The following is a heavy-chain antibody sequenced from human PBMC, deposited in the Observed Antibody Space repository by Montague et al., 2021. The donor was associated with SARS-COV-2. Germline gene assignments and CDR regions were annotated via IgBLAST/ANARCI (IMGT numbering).Heavy chain of an antibody. V-gene: IGHV4-39*02. D-gene: IGHD5-12*01. CDR3: ARRGRKLLPVATTIGGFDI. J-gene: IGHJ3*02. CDR1: GGSISSSNYD. Sequence: ETLSLTCTVAGGSISSSNYDWDWIRQPPGKGLEWIGSIYDSGSTYYNPSLKSRVTISVDTSKNHFSLKLSSVTAADTAVYYCARRGRKLLPVATTIGGFDIWGQGTMVTVSS. CDR2: IYDSGST.